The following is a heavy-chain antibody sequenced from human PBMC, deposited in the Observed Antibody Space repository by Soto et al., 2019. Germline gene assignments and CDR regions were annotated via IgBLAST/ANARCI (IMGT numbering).Heavy chain of an antibody. CDR3: AKSRWFGELLYLNDAFDI. V-gene: IGHV3-30*18. Sequence: QVQLVESGGGVVQPGRSLRLSCAASGFTFSSYGMHWVRQAPGKGLEWVAVISYDGSNKYYADSVKGRFTISRDNSKNPLYLQMNSLRAEDTAVYYCAKSRWFGELLYLNDAFDIWGQGTMVTVSS. CDR1: GFTFSSYG. D-gene: IGHD3-10*01. CDR2: ISYDGSNK. J-gene: IGHJ3*02.